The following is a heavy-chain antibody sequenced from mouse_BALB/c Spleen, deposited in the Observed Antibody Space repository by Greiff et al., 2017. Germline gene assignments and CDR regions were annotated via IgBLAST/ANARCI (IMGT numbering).Heavy chain of an antibody. V-gene: IGHV1S135*01. J-gene: IGHJ1*01. CDR1: GYAFTSYN. D-gene: IGHD1-1*01. CDR3: ARSITTVVAYWYFDV. Sequence: VQLQQSGPELVKPGASVKVSCKASGYAFTSYNMYWVKQSHGKSLEWIGYIDPYNGGTSYNQKFKGKATLTVDKSSSTAYMHLNSLTSEDSAVYYCARSITTVVAYWYFDVWGAGTTVTVSS. CDR2: IDPYNGGT.